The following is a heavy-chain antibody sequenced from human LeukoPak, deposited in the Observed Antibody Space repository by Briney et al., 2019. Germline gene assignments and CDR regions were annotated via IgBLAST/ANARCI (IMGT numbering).Heavy chain of an antibody. CDR1: GGSISSSSYY. V-gene: IGHV4-39*01. J-gene: IGHJ6*03. CDR3: ARGGPAAGIYYYYYMDV. CDR2: IYYSGST. D-gene: IGHD6-13*01. Sequence: SETLSLTCTVSGGSISSSSYYWGWIRQPPGKGLEWIGSIYYSGSTYYNPSLKSRVTISVDTSKNQFSLKLSSVTAADTAVYYCARGGPAAGIYYYYYMDVWGKGTTVTISS.